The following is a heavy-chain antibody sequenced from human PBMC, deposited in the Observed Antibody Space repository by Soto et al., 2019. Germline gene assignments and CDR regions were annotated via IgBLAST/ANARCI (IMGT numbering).Heavy chain of an antibody. Sequence: EEQVLESGGGSAQPGGSLRLSCAASGFTFSNYGMTWVRQAPGKGLEWVSSINPRGIDTKYADSVKGRFTIARDNSKNKMYLQMNNLSAEDTAVYYCAKGGAYCYDDCTGAYWGQGTLVTVSS. CDR3: AKGGAYCYDDCTGAY. D-gene: IGHD2-21*02. J-gene: IGHJ4*02. CDR1: GFTFSNYG. CDR2: INPRGIDT. V-gene: IGHV3-23*01.